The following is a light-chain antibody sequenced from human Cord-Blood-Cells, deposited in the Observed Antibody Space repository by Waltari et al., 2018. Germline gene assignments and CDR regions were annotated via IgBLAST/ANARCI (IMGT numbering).Light chain of an antibody. CDR3: AAWDDSLNGYV. V-gene: IGLV1-44*01. Sequence: QSVLTQPPSASGTPGQRVTISCSGSSSNIGSNTVNWYQQLPGTAPKLLIYSNSQRPSGVPDLCAGSKSGTSASLAISGLQSEDGADYYCAAWDDSLNGYVFGTGTKVTVL. CDR2: SNS. CDR1: SSNIGSNT. J-gene: IGLJ1*01.